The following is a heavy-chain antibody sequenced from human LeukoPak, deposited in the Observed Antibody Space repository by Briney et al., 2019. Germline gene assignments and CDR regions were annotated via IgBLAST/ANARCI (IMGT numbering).Heavy chain of an antibody. J-gene: IGHJ6*02. CDR3: ARSDCLPSTCNNFYGMDV. Sequence: ASVKVSCKASGYTFTSSYMHWVRQAPGQGLEWMGIINSSGGITTYAQKFQGRVTMTRDTSTSTVYMELSSLRSEDTAVYYCARSDCLPSTCNNFYGMDVWGQGTTVTVSS. CDR2: INSSGGIT. CDR1: GYTFTSSY. V-gene: IGHV1-46*01. D-gene: IGHD1/OR15-1a*01.